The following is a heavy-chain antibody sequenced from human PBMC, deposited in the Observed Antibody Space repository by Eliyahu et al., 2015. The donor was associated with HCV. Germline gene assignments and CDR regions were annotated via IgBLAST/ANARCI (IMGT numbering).Heavy chain of an antibody. V-gene: IGHV4-39*01. Sequence: QLQLQESGPGLVKPSETLSLTCTVSGGSISSSSYYWGWXRQPPGKGLEWIGSIYYSGSTYYNPSLKSRVTISVDTSKNQFSLKLSSVTAADTAVYYCARQLGGYCSGGSCAGYYGMDVWGQGTTVTVSS. J-gene: IGHJ6*02. CDR1: GGSISSSSYY. D-gene: IGHD2-15*01. CDR2: IYYSGST. CDR3: ARQLGGYCSGGSCAGYYGMDV.